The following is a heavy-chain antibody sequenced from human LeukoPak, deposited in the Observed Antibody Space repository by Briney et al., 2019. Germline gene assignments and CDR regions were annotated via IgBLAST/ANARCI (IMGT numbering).Heavy chain of an antibody. CDR1: GFTFSSVA. J-gene: IGHJ4*02. CDR2: ISGSGDKT. V-gene: IGHV3-23*01. D-gene: IGHD4-23*01. CDR3: AKDRSLNGGNSNGYFDY. Sequence: GGSLRLSCAASGFTFSSVAMNWVRQRPGKGLEWVSVISGSGDKTYYADSVKGRFTISRDNSKNTLYLQMNSLRAEDTAVYFCAKDRSLNGGNSNGYFDYWGQGTLVTVSS.